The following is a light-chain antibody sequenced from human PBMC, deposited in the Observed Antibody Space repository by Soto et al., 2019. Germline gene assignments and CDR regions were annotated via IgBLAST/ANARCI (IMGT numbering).Light chain of an antibody. J-gene: IGKJ1*01. V-gene: IGKV3-11*01. CDR3: QQRSNWPEW. Sequence: LTQSPATLSLSPGEGATLSSRASQSVSSYLAWYQQKPGQAPRLLIYDASNRATGIPARFSGSGSGTDFTLTISSLEPEDFAVYYCQQRSNWPEWFGQGTKVDTK. CDR1: QSVSSY. CDR2: DAS.